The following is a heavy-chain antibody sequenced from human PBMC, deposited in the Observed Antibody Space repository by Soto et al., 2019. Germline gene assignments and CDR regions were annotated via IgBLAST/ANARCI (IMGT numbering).Heavy chain of an antibody. CDR3: GGGPRPTGYYLDS. CDR1: GYTFTSYA. V-gene: IGHV1-3*01. D-gene: IGHD2-8*02. CDR2: INAGNGNT. Sequence: QVQLVQSGAEVKKPGASVKVSCKASGYTFTSYAVHWVRQAPGQRLEWMGWINAGNGNTKYSQKFQGRVSITRDTPGTTASMDLGSLKSENTAVNSCGGGPRPTGYYLDSGGQGTLVIVSS. J-gene: IGHJ4*02.